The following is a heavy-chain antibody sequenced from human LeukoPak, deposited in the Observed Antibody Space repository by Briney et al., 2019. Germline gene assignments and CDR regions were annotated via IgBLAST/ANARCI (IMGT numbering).Heavy chain of an antibody. CDR2: ISYDGRNK. J-gene: IGHJ4*02. CDR1: GFTFNNYG. CDR3: AKGGTADRVGWTH. D-gene: IGHD7-27*01. V-gene: IGHV3-30*18. Sequence: GGSLRLSCAASGFTFNNYGMHWVRQAPGKGLERVAVISYDGRNKHYPDSVKGRFTISRDISTDTLWLQMDSLRTEDTAVYYCAKGGTADRVGWTHWGQGSLVTVFS.